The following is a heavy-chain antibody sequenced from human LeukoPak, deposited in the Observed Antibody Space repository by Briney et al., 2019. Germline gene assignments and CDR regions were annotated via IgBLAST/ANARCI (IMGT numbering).Heavy chain of an antibody. CDR1: GFTFSSYA. Sequence: GGSLRLSCVASGFTFSSYAMSWVRQAPGKGLEWVSPISGSSSSTYYADSVKGRFTISRDNSKNTLYLQMNSLRAEDTAVYYCAKGVAVASPYYFDYWGQGTLVTVSS. CDR2: ISGSSSST. CDR3: AKGVAVASPYYFDY. J-gene: IGHJ4*02. V-gene: IGHV3-23*01. D-gene: IGHD6-19*01.